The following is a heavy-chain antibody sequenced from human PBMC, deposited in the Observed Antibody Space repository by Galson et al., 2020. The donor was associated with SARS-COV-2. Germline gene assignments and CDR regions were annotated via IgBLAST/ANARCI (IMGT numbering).Heavy chain of an antibody. Sequence: GESLKISCAASGFTFENHAMHWVRQAPGKGLEWVAQIFYDGSNKYYLDSVKGRFTISRDNSENTVSLQTDNLRAEDTAVYFCARDGQLSSGWAFDYWGQGTLVTVSS. CDR1: GFTFENHA. J-gene: IGHJ4*02. D-gene: IGHD6-19*01. CDR3: ARDGQLSSGWAFDY. V-gene: IGHV3-33*01. CDR2: IFYDGSNK.